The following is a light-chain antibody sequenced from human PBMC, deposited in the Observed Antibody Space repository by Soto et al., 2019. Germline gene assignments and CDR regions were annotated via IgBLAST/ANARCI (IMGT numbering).Light chain of an antibody. CDR2: GAS. CDR3: QRYNNWTRHT. Sequence: EIVMTQSPATLSVSPGERATLSCRASQSVSSNLAWYQQKPGQAPRLLIYGASTRAIGIPARFSGSGSGTEFTLTISSLQSEDFAVYYCQRYNNWTRHTFGLGTKLEIK. CDR1: QSVSSN. V-gene: IGKV3-15*01. J-gene: IGKJ2*01.